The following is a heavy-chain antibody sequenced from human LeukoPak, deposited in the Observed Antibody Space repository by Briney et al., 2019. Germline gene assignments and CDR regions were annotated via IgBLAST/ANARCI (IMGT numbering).Heavy chain of an antibody. CDR1: GGTFSSYA. CDR2: IIPIFGTA. CDR3: ARADEVGNWNNPLNY. J-gene: IGHJ4*02. Sequence: SVKVSCKASGGTFSSYAISWVRQAPGQGLEWMGGIIPIFGTANYAQKFQGRVTITADESTSTAYMELSSLRSEDTAVYYYARADEVGNWNNPLNYWGQGTLVTVSS. D-gene: IGHD1/OR15-1a*01. V-gene: IGHV1-69*13.